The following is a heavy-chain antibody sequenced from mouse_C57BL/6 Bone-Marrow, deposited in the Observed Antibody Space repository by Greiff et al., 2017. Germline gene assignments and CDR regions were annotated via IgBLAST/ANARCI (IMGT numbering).Heavy chain of an antibody. J-gene: IGHJ2*01. V-gene: IGHV3-6*01. D-gene: IGHD2-14*01. CDR2: ISYDGSN. Sequence: DVKLQESGPGLVKPSQSLSLTCSVTGYSITSGYYWNWIRQFPGNKLEWIGYISYDGSNNYNPSLKNRISITRDTSKNQFFLKLNSVTTEDTATYYCALYYRCYFDYWGQGTTLTVSS. CDR3: ALYYRCYFDY. CDR1: GYSITSGYY.